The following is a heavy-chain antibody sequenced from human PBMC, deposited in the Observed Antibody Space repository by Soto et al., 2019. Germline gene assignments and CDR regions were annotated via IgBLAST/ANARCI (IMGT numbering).Heavy chain of an antibody. V-gene: IGHV3-21*01. CDR2: ISSSSSYI. D-gene: IGHD4-17*01. J-gene: IGHJ6*03. CDR1: GFTFSSYS. Sequence: GGSLRLSCAASGFTFSSYSMNWVRQAPGKGLEWVSSISSSSSYIYYADSVKGRFTISRDNAKNSLYLQMNSLRAEDTAVYYCARATVTTYVDYYYYYMDVWGKGTTVTVSS. CDR3: ARATVTTYVDYYYYYMDV.